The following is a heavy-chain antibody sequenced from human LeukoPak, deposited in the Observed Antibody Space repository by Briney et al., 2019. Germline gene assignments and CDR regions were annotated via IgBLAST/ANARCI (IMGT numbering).Heavy chain of an antibody. CDR2: IIPIFGTA. CDR1: GYTFTGYY. V-gene: IGHV1-69*13. J-gene: IGHJ4*02. D-gene: IGHD3-22*01. Sequence: ASVKVSCKASGYTFTGYYMHWVRQAPGQGLEWMGGIIPIFGTANYAQKFQGRVTITADESTSTAYMELSSLRSEDTAVFYCARANYYDSNGSFDYWGQGTLVTVSS. CDR3: ARANYYDSNGSFDY.